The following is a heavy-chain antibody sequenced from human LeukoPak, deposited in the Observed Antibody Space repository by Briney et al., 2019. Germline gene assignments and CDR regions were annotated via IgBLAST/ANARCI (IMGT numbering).Heavy chain of an antibody. D-gene: IGHD6-13*01. J-gene: IGHJ4*02. CDR3: ARDGYSSTWYSDY. V-gene: IGHV1-69*13. CDR2: IIPIFGTA. Sequence: ASVKVSCKASGYTFSNYGITWVRQAPGQGLEWMGGIIPIFGTANYAQKFQGRVTITADESTSTAYMELSSLRSDDTAVYYCARDGYSSTWYSDYWGQGTLVTVSS. CDR1: GYTFSNYG.